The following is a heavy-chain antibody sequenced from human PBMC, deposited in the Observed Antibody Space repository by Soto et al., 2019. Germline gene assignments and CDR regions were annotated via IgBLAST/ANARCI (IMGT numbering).Heavy chain of an antibody. V-gene: IGHV3-23*01. Sequence: GGSLRLSCAASGFTFNSYTMAWVRQAPGKGLECVSSISGSGGIPSYADSVQGRFTISRDNSRNTISLQMNSLRAEDTATYYCAKARCTGNSCYVPDYWGHGSLVTVSS. CDR1: GFTFNSYT. D-gene: IGHD2-8*02. CDR3: AKARCTGNSCYVPDY. CDR2: ISGSGGIP. J-gene: IGHJ4*01.